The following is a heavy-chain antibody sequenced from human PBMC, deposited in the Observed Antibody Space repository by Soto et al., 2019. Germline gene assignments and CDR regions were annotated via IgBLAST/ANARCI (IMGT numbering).Heavy chain of an antibody. CDR3: AIMITLGGVSY. V-gene: IGHV1-69*02. CDR1: GGTFSSYT. Sequence: QVQLVQSGAAVKKPGSSVKVSCKASGGTFSSYTISWVRQAPGQGLEWMGRIIPILGIANYAQKFQGRVTITADKSTSTAYMELSSLRSEDTAVYYCAIMITLGGVSYWGQGTLVTVSS. J-gene: IGHJ4*02. CDR2: IIPILGIA. D-gene: IGHD3-16*01.